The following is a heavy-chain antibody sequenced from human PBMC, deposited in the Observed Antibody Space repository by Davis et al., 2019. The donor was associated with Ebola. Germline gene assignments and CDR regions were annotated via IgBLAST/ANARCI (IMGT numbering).Heavy chain of an antibody. CDR2: LGTSADT. CDR3: ARGVAVGGFYFDY. V-gene: IGHV3-69-1*01. J-gene: IGHJ4*02. D-gene: IGHD6-19*01. CDR1: GFVFRNYV. Sequence: GESLKISCAASGFVFRNYVMSWVRQAPGKGLEWVSTLGTSADTYYADSVKGRFTVSRDNTKNSLYLQMNSLRAEDTAVYFCARGVAVGGFYFDYWGQGTLVTVSS.